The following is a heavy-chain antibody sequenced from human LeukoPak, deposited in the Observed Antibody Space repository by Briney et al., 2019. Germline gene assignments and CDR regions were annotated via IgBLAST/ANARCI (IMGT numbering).Heavy chain of an antibody. Sequence: GASVKVSCKASGYTFTGYYMHWVRQAPGQGLEWMGWINPNSGGTNYAQKFQGRVTMTRDTSISTAYMELSRLRSDDTAVYYCARDYSGSSSYFDYWGQGTLVTVSS. J-gene: IGHJ4*02. V-gene: IGHV1-2*02. CDR3: ARDYSGSSSYFDY. CDR2: INPNSGGT. CDR1: GYTFTGYY. D-gene: IGHD1-26*01.